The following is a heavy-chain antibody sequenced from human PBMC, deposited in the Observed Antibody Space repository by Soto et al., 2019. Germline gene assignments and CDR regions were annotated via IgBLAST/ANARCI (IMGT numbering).Heavy chain of an antibody. D-gene: IGHD6-13*01. V-gene: IGHV1-2*04. CDR1: GYTFTGYY. Sequence: ASVKVSCKASGYTFTGYYMHWVRQAPGQGLEWKGWINPSSGGTNYAQKFQGWVTMTRDTSISTAYMELSRLRSDDTAVYYCARASLIAAAGKAVFDYYGMDVWGQGTTVTVSS. J-gene: IGHJ6*02. CDR3: ARASLIAAAGKAVFDYYGMDV. CDR2: INPSSGGT.